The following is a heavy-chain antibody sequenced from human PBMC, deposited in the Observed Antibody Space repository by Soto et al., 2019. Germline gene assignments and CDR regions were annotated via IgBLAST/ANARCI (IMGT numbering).Heavy chain of an antibody. CDR1: GFTFSSYG. D-gene: IGHD3-9*01. Sequence: GGSLRLSCEASGFTFSSYGMHWVRQAPGKGLDWVAVISYHGSNKYYADAVKGRFTISRDNSKNTLYLQMNSLRAEDTAVYYCAKDLGYDILTGPAQRPINGHYYYGMDVWGQGTTVTVSS. CDR3: AKDLGYDILTGPAQRPINGHYYYGMDV. CDR2: ISYHGSNK. V-gene: IGHV3-30*18. J-gene: IGHJ6*02.